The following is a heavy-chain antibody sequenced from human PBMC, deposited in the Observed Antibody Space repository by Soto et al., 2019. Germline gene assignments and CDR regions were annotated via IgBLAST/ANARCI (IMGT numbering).Heavy chain of an antibody. CDR1: GLTFSSHW. CDR2: IDSDGSRT. D-gene: IGHD2-21*01. V-gene: IGHV3-74*01. J-gene: IGHJ3*02. Sequence: EVQLVESGGGLVQPGGSLRLSCAASGLTFSSHWMHWVRRAPGKGLVWVSRIDSDGSRTNYADSVKGRFTISRDNAKNTVYLQMNSLRVEETAVYYCARGVRGAYGLDIWGQGTMVTVSS. CDR3: ARGVRGAYGLDI.